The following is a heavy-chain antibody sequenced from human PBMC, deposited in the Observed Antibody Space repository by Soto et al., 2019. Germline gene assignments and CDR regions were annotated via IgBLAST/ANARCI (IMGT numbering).Heavy chain of an antibody. D-gene: IGHD5-18*01. CDR2: IYPGDSDT. V-gene: IGHV5-51*01. Sequence: PGESLKISCKGSGYSFTSYWIGWVRQMPGKGLEWMGIIYPGDSDTRYSPSFQGQVTISADKSISTAYLQWSSLKASDTAMYYCARRGTAMGNYYYYGMDVWGQGTTVTVSS. J-gene: IGHJ6*02. CDR1: GYSFTSYW. CDR3: ARRGTAMGNYYYYGMDV.